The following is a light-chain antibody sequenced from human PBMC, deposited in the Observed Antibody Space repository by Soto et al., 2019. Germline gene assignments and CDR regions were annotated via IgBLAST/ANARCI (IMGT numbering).Light chain of an antibody. Sequence: QSVLTQPPSASGSPGQSVTISCTGTSSDVGGYNYVSWYQQHPDKAPKLIIYEVSNRPTGVSNRFSGSKSGHTASLTISGLQSEDEADYFCTSYTSSSTLDVFGTGTKVTVL. J-gene: IGLJ1*01. V-gene: IGLV2-14*01. CDR1: SSDVGGYNY. CDR2: EVS. CDR3: TSYTSSSTLDV.